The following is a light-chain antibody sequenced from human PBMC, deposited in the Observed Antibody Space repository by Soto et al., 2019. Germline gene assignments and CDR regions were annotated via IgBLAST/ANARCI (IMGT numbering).Light chain of an antibody. J-gene: IGLJ2*01. CDR3: AAWDDSLNGVV. CDR1: SSNIGSNT. Sequence: QSVLTQPPSASGTPGQRVTISCSGSSSNIGSNTVNWYQQLPGTAPKLRIYSNNQRPSGVPDRFSGSKSGTSASLGISGLQSEDEADYYCAAWDDSLNGVVFGGGTKVTVL. CDR2: SNN. V-gene: IGLV1-44*01.